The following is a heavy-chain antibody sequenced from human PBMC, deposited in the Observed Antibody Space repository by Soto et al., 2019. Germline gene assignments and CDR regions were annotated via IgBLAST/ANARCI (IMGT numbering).Heavy chain of an antibody. D-gene: IGHD2-15*01. CDR3: ASQVIVGVVAPTGPVGFDP. V-gene: IGHV4-38-2*01. CDR1: GYSISSGYY. Sequence: PSETLSLTCAVSGYSISSGYYWGWIRQPPGKGLEWIGSIYHSGSTYYNPSLKSRVTISVDTSKNQFSLKLSSVTAADTAVYYCASQVIVGVVAPTGPVGFDPWGQGTLVTVSS. CDR2: IYHSGST. J-gene: IGHJ5*02.